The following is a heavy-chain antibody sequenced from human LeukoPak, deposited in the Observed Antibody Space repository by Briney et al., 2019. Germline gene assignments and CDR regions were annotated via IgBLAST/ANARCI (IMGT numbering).Heavy chain of an antibody. CDR1: GFTFSSYD. CDR2: IWYGGGNE. D-gene: IGHD2-2*01. Sequence: PGGSLRLSCAASGFTFSSYDMHWVRQAPGKGLEWVAVIWYGGGNEYYADSVKGRFTISRDNSKNTLYLQMNSLRAEDTAVYYCANGYCSSTTCYDYYYMDVWGKGTTVTVSS. J-gene: IGHJ6*03. CDR3: ANGYCSSTTCYDYYYMDV. V-gene: IGHV3-33*08.